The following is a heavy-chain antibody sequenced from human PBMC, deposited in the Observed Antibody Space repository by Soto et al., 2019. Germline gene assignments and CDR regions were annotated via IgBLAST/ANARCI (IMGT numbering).Heavy chain of an antibody. CDR1: GGSISNVNDC. V-gene: IGHV4-30-4*01. D-gene: IGHD7-27*01. J-gene: IGHJ4*02. Sequence: QVQLQESGPGLVKPSQTLSLTCIVSGGSISNVNDCWSWIRQRPDKGLEWIGHIYSGGSIYNNPSLTTRFTXPXHTSKNQFSLQLSSVSAADTAVYYCARGPSGDTVDYWGQGTLVTVSS. CDR2: IYSGGSI. CDR3: ARGPSGDTVDY.